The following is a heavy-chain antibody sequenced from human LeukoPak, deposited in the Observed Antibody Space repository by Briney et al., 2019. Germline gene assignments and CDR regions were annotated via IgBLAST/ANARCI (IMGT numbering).Heavy chain of an antibody. J-gene: IGHJ4*02. CDR1: GFSFGSYG. CDR3: ATEGYCSSTSCYIVATVRAYYFDY. CDR2: IGDSGETT. Sequence: PGGSLRLSCAASGFSFGSYGMSWVRQAPGKGLEWVAVIGDSGETTIYRDSVKGRLTISRDNSKNTLYLQMNSLRAEDTAVYYCATEGYCSSTSCYIVATVRAYYFDYWGQGTLVTVSS. V-gene: IGHV3-23*01. D-gene: IGHD2-2*02.